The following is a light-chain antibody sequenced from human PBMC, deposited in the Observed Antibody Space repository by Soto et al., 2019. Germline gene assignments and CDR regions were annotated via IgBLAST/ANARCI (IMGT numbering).Light chain of an antibody. Sequence: DIQMTQSPSSLSASVGDRVTITCRASQSISNHLNWFQKKPGKAPKLLMYAAASLQSRVPSRFSGSGSGTYFTLTISTLQPEDFATYYCQHSYTTTYTFGQGTKLEIK. J-gene: IGKJ2*01. CDR2: AAA. CDR1: QSISNH. V-gene: IGKV1-39*01. CDR3: QHSYTTTYT.